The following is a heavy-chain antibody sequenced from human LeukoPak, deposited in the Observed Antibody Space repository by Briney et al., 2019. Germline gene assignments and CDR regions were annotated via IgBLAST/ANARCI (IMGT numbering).Heavy chain of an antibody. J-gene: IGHJ4*02. V-gene: IGHV1-3*01. CDR3: ARDHEEKVAGPYYFDY. CDR1: GYTFTSYA. D-gene: IGHD6-19*01. CDR2: VNAGNGNT. Sequence: ASVKVSCKASGYTFTSYAMHWVRQAPGQRVECMGWVNAGNGNTKYSQTFQGRVTITRDTSASTAYMELSSLRSEDTAVYYCARDHEEKVAGPYYFDYWGQGTLVTVSS.